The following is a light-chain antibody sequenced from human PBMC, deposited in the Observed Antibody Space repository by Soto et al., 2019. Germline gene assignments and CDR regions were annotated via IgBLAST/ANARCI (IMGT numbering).Light chain of an antibody. J-gene: IGLJ2*01. Sequence: QSVLTQPASVSGSPGQSSTISCTGTSSDVGRYNLVSWYQQHPGKAPKLMIYEGSKRPSGVSNRFSGSKSGNTASRTISGLQAEDEADYYCCSYAGSSTSVVFGGGTKLTVL. CDR3: CSYAGSSTSVV. CDR1: SSDVGRYNL. CDR2: EGS. V-gene: IGLV2-23*01.